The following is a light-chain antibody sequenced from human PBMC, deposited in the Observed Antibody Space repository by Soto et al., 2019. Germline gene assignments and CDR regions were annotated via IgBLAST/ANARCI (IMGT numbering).Light chain of an antibody. Sequence: DLQMTQSPSSLSASVGDRVTITCRASQTINSYLNWYQQKPGKAPKLLIYAASSLQSGVPSRFSGSGSGTDFTLTINSLQPEDFATYYCQQSYSMPLTFGGGTMVDIK. CDR1: QTINSY. J-gene: IGKJ4*01. CDR2: AAS. V-gene: IGKV1-39*01. CDR3: QQSYSMPLT.